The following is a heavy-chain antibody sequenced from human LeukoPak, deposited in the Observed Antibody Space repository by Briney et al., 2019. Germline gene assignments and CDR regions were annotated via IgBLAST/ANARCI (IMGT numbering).Heavy chain of an antibody. D-gene: IGHD2-2*01. V-gene: IGHV4-38-2*01. CDR3: ARSPYCSSTSCYLFNWFDP. CDR2: IYHSGST. J-gene: IGHJ5*02. CDR1: GYSISSGYY. Sequence: SETLSLTCAVSGYSISSGYYWGWIRQPPGKGLEWTGSIYHSGSTYYNPSLKSRVTISVDTSKNQFSLKLSSVTAADTAVYYCARSPYCSSTSCYLFNWFDPWGQGTLVTVSS.